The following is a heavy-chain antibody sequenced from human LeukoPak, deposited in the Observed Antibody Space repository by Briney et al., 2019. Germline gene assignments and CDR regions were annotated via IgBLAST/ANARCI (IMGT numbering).Heavy chain of an antibody. CDR3: ASLMGRLNDLDY. V-gene: IGHV3-23*01. CDR1: GFTFSGHA. J-gene: IGHJ4*02. Sequence: TGGSLRLSCAASGFTFSGHAMTWVRQAPGKGLEWVSAISGSGGGTYYAESVEGRFTISRDNSKNTLYLQMNSLGAEDTAVYFCASLMGRLNDLDYWGQGTLVTVSS. CDR2: ISGSGGGT. D-gene: IGHD1-1*01.